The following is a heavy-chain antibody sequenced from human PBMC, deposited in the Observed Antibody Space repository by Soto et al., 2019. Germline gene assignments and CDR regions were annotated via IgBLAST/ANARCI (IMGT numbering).Heavy chain of an antibody. Sequence: QVQLVQSGAEVKKPGASVKVSCKASGYTFTSYGISWVRQAPGQGLEWMGWISAYNGNTNYAQKLQGRVTMTTYTSTSTAYMEPGSLRSDDTAVYYCARDPQFDILNGYPQHGMAVWGHGTTVTVSS. CDR3: ARDPQFDILNGYPQHGMAV. D-gene: IGHD3-9*01. CDR1: GYTFTSYG. CDR2: ISAYNGNT. V-gene: IGHV1-18*04. J-gene: IGHJ6*02.